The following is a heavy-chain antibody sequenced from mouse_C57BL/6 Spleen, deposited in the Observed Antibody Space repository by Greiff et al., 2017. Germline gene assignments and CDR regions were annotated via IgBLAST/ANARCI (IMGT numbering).Heavy chain of an antibody. V-gene: IGHV5-9*01. CDR2: ISGGGGNT. CDR3: ARPYGYEAWFAY. J-gene: IGHJ3*01. Sequence: EVKLVESGGGLVKPGGSLKLSCVASGFTFSSYTMSWVRQTPEKRLEWVATISGGGGNTYYPDSVKGRFTISRDNAKKTLYLQMSSLRSVDTALYICARPYGYEAWFAYWGAESLLTLSA. D-gene: IGHD2-2*01. CDR1: GFTFSSYT.